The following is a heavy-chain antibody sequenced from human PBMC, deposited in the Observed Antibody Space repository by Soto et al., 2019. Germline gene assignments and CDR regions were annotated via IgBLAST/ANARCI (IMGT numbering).Heavy chain of an antibody. V-gene: IGHV4-61*02. Sequence: SETLSLTCNVSGGSINSAGYYWSWIRQHPGKGLEWIGRIYTSGSTNYNPSLKSRVTMSVDTSKNQFSLKLSSVTAADTAVYYCARDWPLGPNSSGYYYGTWYYYGMDVWGQGTTVTVSS. CDR3: ARDWPLGPNSSGYYYGTWYYYGMDV. CDR1: GGSINSAGYY. D-gene: IGHD3-22*01. J-gene: IGHJ6*02. CDR2: IYTSGST.